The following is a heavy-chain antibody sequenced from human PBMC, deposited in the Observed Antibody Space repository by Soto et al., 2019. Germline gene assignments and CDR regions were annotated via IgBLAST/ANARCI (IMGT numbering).Heavy chain of an antibody. D-gene: IGHD6-19*01. Sequence: QVQLQQWGAGLLKPSETLSLTCAVYGGSFSGYYWSWIRQPPGKGLEWIGEINHSGTTNYNPSLKSRVTRSVETSKNQVAMKLSSVTAADTAVYYCARNPIPFSSGWYYSPYYFDYWGQGTLVTVSS. CDR2: INHSGTT. J-gene: IGHJ4*02. CDR3: ARNPIPFSSGWYYSPYYFDY. CDR1: GGSFSGYY. V-gene: IGHV4-34*01.